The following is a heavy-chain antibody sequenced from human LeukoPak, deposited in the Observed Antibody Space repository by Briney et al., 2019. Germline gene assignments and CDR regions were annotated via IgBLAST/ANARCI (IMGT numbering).Heavy chain of an antibody. CDR3: TTSDILTGFDY. CDR1: GFTFSSFA. V-gene: IGHV3-15*01. D-gene: IGHD3-9*01. J-gene: IGHJ4*02. CDR2: IKSKTDGGTT. Sequence: GGSLRLSCAASGFTFSSFAMTWVRQAPGKGLEWVGRIKSKTDGGTTDYAAPVKGRFTISRDDSINTLSLQMNSLKTEDTAVYYCTTSDILTGFDYWGQGTLVTVSS.